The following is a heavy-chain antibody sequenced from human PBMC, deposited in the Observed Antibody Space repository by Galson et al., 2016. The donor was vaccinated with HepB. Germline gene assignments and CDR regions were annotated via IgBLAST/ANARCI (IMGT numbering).Heavy chain of an antibody. Sequence: SLRLSCAASGFTFSSYSMNWVRQAPGKGLEWVSSISSSSTYVYNADSVKGRFTISRDNAKNSLYLQMNSLRAEDTAVYYCARDPHDYGGNAHFDYWGQGTLVTVSS. J-gene: IGHJ4*02. D-gene: IGHD4-23*01. CDR2: ISSSSTYV. CDR3: ARDPHDYGGNAHFDY. CDR1: GFTFSSYS. V-gene: IGHV3-21*01.